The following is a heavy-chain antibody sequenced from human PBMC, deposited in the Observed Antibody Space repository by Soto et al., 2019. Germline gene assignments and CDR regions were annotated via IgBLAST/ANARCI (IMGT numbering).Heavy chain of an antibody. CDR2: IKYERINR. CDR1: GFPFTTYG. D-gene: IGHD3-10*01. J-gene: IGHJ4*02. Sequence: QVQLVESGGGVVQPGRSLRLSCAASGFPFTTYGMHWVREGPGKGLEWVAVIKYERINRYYGESVKGRFTISRDNSKNTLYRQMNDLIPEDTSLYYCVGGQYYFDYRGQGTLVTVSS. CDR3: VGGQYYFDY. V-gene: IGHV3-30*03.